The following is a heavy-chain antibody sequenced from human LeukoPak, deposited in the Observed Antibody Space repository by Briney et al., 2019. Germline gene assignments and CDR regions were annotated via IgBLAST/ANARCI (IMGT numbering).Heavy chain of an antibody. J-gene: IGHJ3*02. V-gene: IGHV4-38-2*01. CDR1: GYSISSGYY. Sequence: SETLSLTCAVSGYSISSGYYWGWIRQPPGKGLEWIGSIYHSGSTYYNPSLKSRVTISVDTSKNQFSLKLSSVTAADTAVYYCARLLGTIFGVVTKGDAFDIWGQGTMVTVSS. D-gene: IGHD3-3*01. CDR2: IYHSGST. CDR3: ARLLGTIFGVVTKGDAFDI.